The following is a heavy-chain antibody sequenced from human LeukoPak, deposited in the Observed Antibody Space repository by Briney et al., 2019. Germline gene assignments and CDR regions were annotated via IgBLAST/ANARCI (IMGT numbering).Heavy chain of an antibody. CDR1: GESFSGYY. J-gene: IGHJ4*02. D-gene: IGHD5-18*01. Sequence: PSETLSLTCAVYGESFSGYYWSWIRRPPGKGLEWIGEINRNGTTNYNPSLKSRVTISIDTSKNQFSLKLSSVTAADTAVYYCATSSDTASAYWGQGTLVTVFS. CDR3: ATSSDTASAY. CDR2: INRNGTT. V-gene: IGHV4-34*01.